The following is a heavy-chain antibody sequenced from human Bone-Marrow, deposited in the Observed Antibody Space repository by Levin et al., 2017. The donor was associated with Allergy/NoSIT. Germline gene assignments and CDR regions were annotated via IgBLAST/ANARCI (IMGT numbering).Heavy chain of an antibody. V-gene: IGHV3-9*01. Sequence: GGSLRLSCAASGFTFDDYAMHWVRQAPGKGLEWVSGISWNSGSIGYADSVKGRFTISRDNAKNSLYLQMNSLRAEDTALYYCAKDSSSWSFIDYWGQGTLVTVSS. CDR3: AKDSSSWSFIDY. J-gene: IGHJ4*02. CDR2: ISWNSGSI. D-gene: IGHD6-13*01. CDR1: GFTFDDYA.